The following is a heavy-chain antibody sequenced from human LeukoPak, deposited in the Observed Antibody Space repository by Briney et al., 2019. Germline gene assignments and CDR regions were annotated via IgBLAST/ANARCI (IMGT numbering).Heavy chain of an antibody. V-gene: IGHV3-21*04. D-gene: IGHD6-13*01. Sequence: GGSLRLSCAASGFTFSSYSMNWVRQAPGKGLEWVSSISSSSSYIYYADSVKGRFTISRDNAKNSLYLQMNSLRAEDTAIYYCARSIPYGTTWYGRSDYWGQGTLVTVSS. CDR1: GFTFSSYS. CDR3: ARSIPYGTTWYGRSDY. CDR2: ISSSSSYI. J-gene: IGHJ4*02.